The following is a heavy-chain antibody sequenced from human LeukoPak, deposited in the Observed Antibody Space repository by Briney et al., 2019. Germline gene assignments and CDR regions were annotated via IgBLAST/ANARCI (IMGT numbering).Heavy chain of an antibody. CDR3: AKDFRIGYSAYFDY. J-gene: IGHJ4*02. V-gene: IGHV3-23*01. Sequence: GGSLRLSCVGSGFTFRSHAMSWVRQAPEKGLEFVSGIYENGGTTYYADSVKGRFSISRDKSKNTLYLQMDSLRGEDTAVYYCAKDFRIGYSAYFDYWGQGALVTVSS. D-gene: IGHD2-21*01. CDR1: GFTFRSHA. CDR2: IYENGGTT.